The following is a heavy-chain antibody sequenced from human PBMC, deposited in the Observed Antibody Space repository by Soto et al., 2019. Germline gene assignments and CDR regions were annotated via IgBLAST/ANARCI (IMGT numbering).Heavy chain of an antibody. CDR3: ARGGHWGSL. CDR1: GYTFTAYA. J-gene: IGHJ3*01. V-gene: IGHV1-3*01. CDR2: INAGNGNT. D-gene: IGHD7-27*01. Sequence: QVLLVQSGAEVKKPGASVKVSCQASGYTFTAYAMHWVRQAPGQRLEWLGWINAGNGNTQYSQRFQGRVTITRDTSASTAYMDLSSLSSEDTAVYYCARGGHWGSLWGQGTMVTVSS.